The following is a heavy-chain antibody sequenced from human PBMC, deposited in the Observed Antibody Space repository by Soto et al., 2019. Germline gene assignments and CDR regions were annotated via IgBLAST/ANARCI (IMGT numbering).Heavy chain of an antibody. J-gene: IGHJ4*02. Sequence: QVQLVQSGAEVKKPGSSVKVSCKASGGTFSNSAISWVRQAPGQGLEWMGGIIPIFGAANYAQMFQGRLTITADESTTTAYMELNSLRSEDTAVYYCARGADCRTTVTFFDFWGQGTLVTVSS. D-gene: IGHD4-17*01. CDR3: ARGADCRTTVTFFDF. CDR1: GGTFSNSA. CDR2: IIPIFGAA. V-gene: IGHV1-69*01.